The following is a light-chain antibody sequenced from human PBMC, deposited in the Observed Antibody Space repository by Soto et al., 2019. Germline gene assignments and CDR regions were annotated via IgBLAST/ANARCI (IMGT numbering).Light chain of an antibody. J-gene: IGKJ5*01. V-gene: IGKV3-11*01. Sequence: EIVLTQSPATLSLSPGERATLSCRASQSVSSYLSWYQQKPGQAPRLLLYDASNRATGSPARFSGSGSGTDLTLTISSLEPEDFAVDYCQQRSNCPPITFGQGTRLEIK. CDR2: DAS. CDR3: QQRSNCPPIT. CDR1: QSVSSY.